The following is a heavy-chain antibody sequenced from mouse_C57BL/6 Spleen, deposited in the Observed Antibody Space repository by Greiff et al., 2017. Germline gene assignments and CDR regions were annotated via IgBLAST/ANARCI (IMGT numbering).Heavy chain of an antibody. CDR3: ARMDYDK. CDR1: GFTFSDYG. J-gene: IGHJ3*02. D-gene: IGHD2-4*01. V-gene: IGHV5-17*01. CDR2: ISSGSSTI. Sequence: EVNLVESGGGLVKPGGSLKLSCAASGFTFSDYGMHWVRQAPEKGLEWVAYISSGSSTIYYADTVKGRFTISRDNAKNTLFLQMTSLRSEDTAMYYCARMDYDKWGQGTLVTVSA.